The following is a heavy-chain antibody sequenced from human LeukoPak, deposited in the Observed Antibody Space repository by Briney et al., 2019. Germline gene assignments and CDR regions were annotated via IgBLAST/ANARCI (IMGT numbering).Heavy chain of an antibody. CDR3: AKDAVWFGELPNWFDP. D-gene: IGHD3-10*01. Sequence: PGRSLRLSCAASGFIFSSYGMHWVRQAPGKGLEWVAVISYDGSNKYYADSVKGRFTISRDNSKNTLYLQMNSLRAEDTAVYYCAKDAVWFGELPNWFDPWGQGTLVTVSS. V-gene: IGHV3-30*18. CDR2: ISYDGSNK. J-gene: IGHJ5*02. CDR1: GFIFSSYG.